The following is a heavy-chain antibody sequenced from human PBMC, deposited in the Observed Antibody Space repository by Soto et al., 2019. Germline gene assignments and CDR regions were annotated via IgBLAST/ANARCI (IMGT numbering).Heavy chain of an antibody. V-gene: IGHV1-18*01. Sequence: GASVKVSCKASGYTFTSYGISWVRQAPGQGLEWMGWISAYNGNTNYAQKLQGRVTMTTDTSTSTAYMELRSLRSDDTAVYYCARDRSAVAGYIDYYYYGMDVWGQGTTVTVSS. CDR3: ARDRSAVAGYIDYYYYGMDV. D-gene: IGHD6-19*01. J-gene: IGHJ6*02. CDR2: ISAYNGNT. CDR1: GYTFTSYG.